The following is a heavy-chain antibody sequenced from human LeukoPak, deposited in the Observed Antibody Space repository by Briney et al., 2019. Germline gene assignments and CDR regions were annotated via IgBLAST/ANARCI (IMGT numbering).Heavy chain of an antibody. V-gene: IGHV3-13*01. Sequence: GGSLRLSCAASGFTFSSYDMHWVRQATGKGLEWVSAIGTAGDTYYPGFVKGRFTISRENAKNSLYLQMNSLRAGDTAVYYCARARASYDSRDDAFDIWGQGTMVTVSS. CDR2: IGTAGDT. CDR1: GFTFSSYD. J-gene: IGHJ3*02. D-gene: IGHD3-22*01. CDR3: ARARASYDSRDDAFDI.